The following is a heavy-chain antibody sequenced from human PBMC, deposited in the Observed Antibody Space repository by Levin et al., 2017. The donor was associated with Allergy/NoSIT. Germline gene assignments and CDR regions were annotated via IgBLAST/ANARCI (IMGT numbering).Heavy chain of an antibody. CDR1: GGTFSSYT. CDR3: ASRVVSYRAHFDY. CDR2: IIPILGIA. Sequence: SVKVSCKASGGTFSSYTISWVRQAPGQGLEWMGRIIPILGIANYAQKFQGRVTITADKSTSTAYMELSSLRSEDTAVYYCASRVVSYRAHFDYWGQGTLVTVSS. J-gene: IGHJ4*02. D-gene: IGHD3-3*01. V-gene: IGHV1-69*02.